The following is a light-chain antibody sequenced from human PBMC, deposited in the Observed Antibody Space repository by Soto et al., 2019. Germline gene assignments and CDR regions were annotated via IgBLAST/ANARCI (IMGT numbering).Light chain of an antibody. Sequence: QSVLTQPPSASGTPGQRAATSGSGTASTTGSKTVNWYQHLPGTVPKLLIYNSYQRPSGVPDRFSASKSGTSASLAISGLQSEDEADYYCSSWDASLNGYVFGTGTKLTVL. CDR3: SSWDASLNGYV. V-gene: IGLV1-44*01. J-gene: IGLJ1*01. CDR2: NSY. CDR1: ASTTGSKT.